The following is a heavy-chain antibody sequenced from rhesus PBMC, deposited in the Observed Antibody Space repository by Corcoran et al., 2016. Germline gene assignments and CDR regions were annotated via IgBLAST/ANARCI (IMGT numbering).Heavy chain of an antibody. J-gene: IGHJ4*01. Sequence: EVQLVETGGGLVQPGGSLRLPCQASGFNFSSYGMSLVRQAPGKGLEWVSGISYTGGSTYYADSVKGRFTISRDNSKNTLSLQMNSLRAEDTAVYYCAPTVGTVGRWGQGVLVTVSS. CDR2: ISYTGGST. CDR1: GFNFSSYG. V-gene: IGHV3S5*01. CDR3: APTVGTVGR. D-gene: IGHD5-24*01.